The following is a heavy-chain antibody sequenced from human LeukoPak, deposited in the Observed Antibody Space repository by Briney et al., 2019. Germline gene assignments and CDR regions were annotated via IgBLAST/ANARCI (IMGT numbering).Heavy chain of an antibody. V-gene: IGHV3-64*01. CDR1: GFTFSSYA. CDR2: ISSNGGST. Sequence: TGGSLRLSCAASGFTFSSYAMHWVRQAPGKGLEYVSAISSNGGSTYYANSVKGRFTISRDNSKNTLYLQMGSLRAEDMAVYYCARAGYDFWSGYPADYWGQGTLVTVSS. D-gene: IGHD3-3*01. J-gene: IGHJ4*02. CDR3: ARAGYDFWSGYPADY.